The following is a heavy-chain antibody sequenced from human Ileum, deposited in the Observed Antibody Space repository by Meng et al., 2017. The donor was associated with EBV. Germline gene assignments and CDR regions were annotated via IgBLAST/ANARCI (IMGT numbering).Heavy chain of an antibody. D-gene: IGHD4-23*01. J-gene: IGHJ4*02. CDR1: RGTLKTFV. Sequence: QVQLVWSGAGVEEPWSAVKSACRVSRGTLKTFVFSWVGLATGQGLEWMGGVTPVFTSTLYAKHFKDRVTSTADESTNTAFMELKNLQSDDTAIYYCATDVGTVADHWGPGTMVTVSS. V-gene: IGHV1-69*01. CDR3: ATDVGTVADH. CDR2: VTPVFTST.